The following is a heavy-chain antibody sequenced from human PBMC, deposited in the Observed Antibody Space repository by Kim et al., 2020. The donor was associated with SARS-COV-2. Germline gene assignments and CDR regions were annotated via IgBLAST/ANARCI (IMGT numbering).Heavy chain of an antibody. V-gene: IGHV1-18*01. CDR3: ARDPGGPEQQLSGGFDY. J-gene: IGHJ4*02. Sequence: LQGRVTMTPDTSTSTAYMELRSLRSDDTAVYYCARDPGGPEQQLSGGFDYWGQGTLVTVSS. D-gene: IGHD6-13*01.